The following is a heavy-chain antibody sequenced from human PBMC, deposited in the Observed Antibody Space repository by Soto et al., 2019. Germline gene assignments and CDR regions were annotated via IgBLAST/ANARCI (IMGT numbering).Heavy chain of an antibody. CDR3: ARAVPPAAAGTHYYYMDV. CDR2: INAGNGNT. CDR1: GYTFTSYA. D-gene: IGHD6-13*01. Sequence: ASVKVSCKASGYTFTSYAMHWVRQAPGQRLEWMGWINAGNGNTKYSQKFQGRVTITRDTSASTAYMELSSLRSEDTAVYYCARAVPPAAAGTHYYYMDVWGKGTTVTVSS. V-gene: IGHV1-3*01. J-gene: IGHJ6*03.